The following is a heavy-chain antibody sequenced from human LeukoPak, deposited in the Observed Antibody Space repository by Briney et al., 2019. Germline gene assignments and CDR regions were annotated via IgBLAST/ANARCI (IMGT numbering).Heavy chain of an antibody. CDR1: GGSFSGYY. V-gene: IGHV4-59*01. D-gene: IGHD6-25*01. CDR2: FYRSENT. Sequence: SETLSLTCAVYGGSFSGYYWSWIRQPPGKGLEWLGCFYRSENTNYSPSLKSRVTISVDTSINQVFLRLTSVTAADTAIYYCTRDGSAWSLATWGQGTLVTVSS. CDR3: TRDGSAWSLAT. J-gene: IGHJ5*02.